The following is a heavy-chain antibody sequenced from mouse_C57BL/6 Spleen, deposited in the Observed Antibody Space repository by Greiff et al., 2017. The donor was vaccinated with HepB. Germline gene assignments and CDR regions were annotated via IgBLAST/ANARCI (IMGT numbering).Heavy chain of an antibody. CDR3: ARGGTTVGDY. J-gene: IGHJ2*01. CDR2: ISDGGSYT. D-gene: IGHD1-1*01. CDR1: GFTFSSYA. Sequence: EVKLMESGGGLVKPGGSLKLSCAASGFTFSSYAMSWVRQTPEKRLEWVATISDGGSYTYYPDNVKGRFTISRDNAKNNLYLQMSHLKSEDTAMYYCARGGTTVGDYWGQGTTLTVSS. V-gene: IGHV5-4*03.